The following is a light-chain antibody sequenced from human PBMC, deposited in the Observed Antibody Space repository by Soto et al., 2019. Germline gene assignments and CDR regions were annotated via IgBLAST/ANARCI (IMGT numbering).Light chain of an antibody. CDR1: QSISSW. CDR2: KAS. CDR3: QQYNNYPWT. Sequence: DIQMTQSPSTLSSSVGDIVTITCRARQSISSWLAWYQQNPGKAPKLLIYKASSLESGVPSRFSGSGSGTEFTLTISSLQPDDFATYYCQQYNNYPWTFGQGTKVEIK. V-gene: IGKV1-5*03. J-gene: IGKJ1*01.